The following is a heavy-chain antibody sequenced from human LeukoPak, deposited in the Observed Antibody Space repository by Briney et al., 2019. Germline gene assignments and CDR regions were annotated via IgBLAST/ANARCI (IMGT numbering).Heavy chain of an antibody. J-gene: IGHJ5*02. CDR3: ARGGGYCSGGSCYWFDP. D-gene: IGHD2-15*01. CDR1: GGSISSSSYY. CDR2: IYYSGST. V-gene: IGHV4-39*07. Sequence: SETLSLTCTVSGGSISSSSYYWGWIRQPPGTGLEWIGSIYYSGSTYYNPSLKSRVTISVDTSKNQFSLKLSSVTAADTAVYYCARGGGYCSGGSCYWFDPWGQGTLVTVSS.